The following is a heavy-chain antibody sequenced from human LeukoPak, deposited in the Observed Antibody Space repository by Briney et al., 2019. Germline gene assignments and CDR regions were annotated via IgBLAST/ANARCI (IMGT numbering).Heavy chain of an antibody. CDR3: ARVWGLAVAGGEIEY. CDR2: ISRDSSNI. V-gene: IGHV3-48*02. D-gene: IGHD6-13*01. Sequence: TGGSLRLSCAASGFSFTSYSINWVRQAPGKGLEWVSYISRDSSNIYYADSVKGRFTISRDNAKNSLYLQMNSLRDEDTAVYYCARVWGLAVAGGEIEYWGQGTLVTVSS. CDR1: GFSFTSYS. J-gene: IGHJ4*02.